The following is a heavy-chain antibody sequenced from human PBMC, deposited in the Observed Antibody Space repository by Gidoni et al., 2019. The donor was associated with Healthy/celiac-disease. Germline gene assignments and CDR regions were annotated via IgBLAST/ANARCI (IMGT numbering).Heavy chain of an antibody. CDR2: ISGSGCST. Sequence: EVQLLEAGGGLVQPGGSLRLSCAASGFTFSSNAISWVRQAPGKGLEWVSAISGSGCSTYYADSVKGRFTISRDNSKNTLYLQMNSLRAEDTAVYYCAKEAEHIVVVTALIDYWGQGTLVTVSS. CDR3: AKEAEHIVVVTALIDY. D-gene: IGHD2-21*02. CDR1: GFTFSSNA. V-gene: IGHV3-23*01. J-gene: IGHJ4*02.